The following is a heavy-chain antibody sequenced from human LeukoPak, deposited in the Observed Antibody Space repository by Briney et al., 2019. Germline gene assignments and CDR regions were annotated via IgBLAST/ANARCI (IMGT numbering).Heavy chain of an antibody. CDR3: ARLSIAARQGDAFDI. CDR1: GFTFSSYA. Sequence: GGSLRLSCAASGFTFSSYAMSWVRQAPGKGLEWVSAISGSGGSTYYADSVKGRFTISRDNAKNSLYLQMNSLRAEDTAVYYCARLSIAARQGDAFDIWGQGTMVTVSS. J-gene: IGHJ3*02. D-gene: IGHD6-6*01. CDR2: ISGSGGST. V-gene: IGHV3-23*01.